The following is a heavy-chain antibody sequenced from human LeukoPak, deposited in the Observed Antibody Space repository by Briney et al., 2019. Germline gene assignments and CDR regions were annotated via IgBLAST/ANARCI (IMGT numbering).Heavy chain of an antibody. CDR3: ARPAIAAAGSAFDI. J-gene: IGHJ3*02. V-gene: IGHV3-48*02. CDR2: ITSSSTI. CDR1: GFTFSSYS. Sequence: GGSLRLSCAASGFTFSSYSMNWVRQAPGKGLEWVSYITSSSTIYYADSVKGRFTISRDNAKNSLYLQMNSLRDEDTAVYYFARPAIAAAGSAFDIWGLGTMVTVSS. D-gene: IGHD6-13*01.